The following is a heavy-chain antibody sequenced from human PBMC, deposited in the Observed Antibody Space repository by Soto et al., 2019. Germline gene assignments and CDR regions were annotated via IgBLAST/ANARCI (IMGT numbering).Heavy chain of an antibody. CDR3: ARLPSGSYRGYYYYYGMDV. Sequence: SETLSLTCAVYGGSFSGYYWSWIRQPPGKGLEWIGEINHSGSTNYNPSLKGRVTISVDTSKNQFSLKLSSVTAADTAVYYCARLPSGSYRGYYYYYGMDVWGQGTTVTVSS. V-gene: IGHV4-34*01. J-gene: IGHJ6*02. CDR2: INHSGST. D-gene: IGHD1-26*01. CDR1: GGSFSGYY.